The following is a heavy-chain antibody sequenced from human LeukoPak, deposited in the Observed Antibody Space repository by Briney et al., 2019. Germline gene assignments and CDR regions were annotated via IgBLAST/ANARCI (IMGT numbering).Heavy chain of an antibody. CDR1: GFTFSSYW. CDR3: AKDDTKGGAYSGSHTSGAFDI. Sequence: PGGSLRLSCAASGFTFSSYWMHWVRQAPGKGLVWVSRIISDGSITTYADSVKGRFTISRDNAKNTLYLQMNSLRAEDTAVYYCAKDDTKGGAYSGSHTSGAFDIWGQGTMVTVSS. V-gene: IGHV3-74*01. CDR2: IISDGSIT. D-gene: IGHD1-26*01. J-gene: IGHJ3*02.